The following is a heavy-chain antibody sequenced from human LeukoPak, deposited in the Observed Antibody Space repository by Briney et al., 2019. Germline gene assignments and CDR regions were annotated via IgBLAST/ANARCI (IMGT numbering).Heavy chain of an antibody. D-gene: IGHD3-22*01. Sequence: GGSLRLSCAASGFTFSSYSMNWVRQAPGKGLEWVSSISSSSSYIHYADSVKGRFTISRDNAKNSLYLQMNSLRAEDTAVYYCARESMYYYDSSGIFDYWGQGTLVTVSS. CDR2: ISSSSSYI. CDR3: ARESMYYYDSSGIFDY. J-gene: IGHJ4*02. V-gene: IGHV3-21*01. CDR1: GFTFSSYS.